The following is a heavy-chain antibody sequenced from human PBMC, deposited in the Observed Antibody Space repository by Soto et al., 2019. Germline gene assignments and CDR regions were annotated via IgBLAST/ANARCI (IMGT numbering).Heavy chain of an antibody. CDR1: GFTFDDYA. J-gene: IGHJ6*03. CDR3: AKWGLFLYYYMDV. CDR2: ISWNSGSI. V-gene: IGHV3-9*01. Sequence: GGSLRLSCAASGFTFDDYAMHWVRQAPGKGLEWVSGISWNSGSIGYADSVKGRFTISRDNAKNSLYLQMNSLRAEDTALYYCAKWGLFLYYYMDVWGKGTTVTVSS. D-gene: IGHD3-16*01.